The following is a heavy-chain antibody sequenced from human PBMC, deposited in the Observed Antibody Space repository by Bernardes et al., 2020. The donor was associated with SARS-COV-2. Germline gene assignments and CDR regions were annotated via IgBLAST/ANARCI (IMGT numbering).Heavy chain of an antibody. CDR3: AGTRPVESGAQYYYGMDV. V-gene: IGHV4-59*01. CDR1: GGSISGYY. Sequence: SETLSLTCTVSGGSISGYYWRWIRQPPGKGLEWIAYIYYSGSTNYNPSRKSRVTILVDTSKNQFALKLSSVTAADAAVYYCAGTRPVESGAQYYYGMDVWGQGTTVTVSS. D-gene: IGHD7-27*01. J-gene: IGHJ6*02. CDR2: IYYSGST.